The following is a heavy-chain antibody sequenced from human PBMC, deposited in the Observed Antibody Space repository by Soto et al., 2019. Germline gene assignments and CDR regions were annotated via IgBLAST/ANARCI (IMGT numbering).Heavy chain of an antibody. Sequence: SETLSLTCTVSGGSISSSSYYWGWIRQPPGKGLEWIGSIYYSGSTYYNPSLKSRVTISVDTSKNQFSLKLSSVTAAGTAVYYCASSRGRRWFGELLYHKGFDPWGQGALVTVSS. CDR2: IYYSGST. CDR3: ASSRGRRWFGELLYHKGFDP. J-gene: IGHJ5*02. V-gene: IGHV4-39*01. CDR1: GGSISSSSYY. D-gene: IGHD3-10*01.